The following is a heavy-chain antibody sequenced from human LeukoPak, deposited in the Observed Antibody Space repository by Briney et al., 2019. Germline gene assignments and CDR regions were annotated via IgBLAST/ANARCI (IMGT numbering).Heavy chain of an antibody. D-gene: IGHD1/OR15-1a*01. J-gene: IGHJ4*02. Sequence: ASVKVSCKTSGYTFSSYDIHWVRQATGQGLEWMGLMNCNTGNTGYAQRFQGRVTMTQNTSTRTAYMELSSLRYEDTAIYYCARVEQWVIRGGDSWGQGTLVTVSS. V-gene: IGHV1-8*01. CDR2: MNCNTGNT. CDR3: ARVEQWVIRGGDS. CDR1: GYTFSSYD.